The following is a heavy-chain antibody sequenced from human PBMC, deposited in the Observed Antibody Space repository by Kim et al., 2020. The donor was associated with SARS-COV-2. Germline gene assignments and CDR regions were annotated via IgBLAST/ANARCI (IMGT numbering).Heavy chain of an antibody. J-gene: IGHJ6*02. Sequence: VKGRFAVSRDTAKNTLYLFMNTLRAEDTAVYYCASAPIGDSRYSFYAMDVWGQGTTVTVSS. D-gene: IGHD2-21*01. V-gene: IGHV3-74*01. CDR3: ASAPIGDSRYSFYAMDV.